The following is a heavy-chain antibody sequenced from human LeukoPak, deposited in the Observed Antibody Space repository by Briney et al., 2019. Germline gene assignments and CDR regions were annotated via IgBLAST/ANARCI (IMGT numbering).Heavy chain of an antibody. Sequence: ASVKVSCKASGYTFTSYDINWVRQATGQGLEWMGWMNPNSGNTGYAQKFQGRVTITRNTSISTAYMELSSLRSEDTAVYYCAREAVAGETYYYYYYMDVWGKGTTVTVSS. D-gene: IGHD6-19*01. J-gene: IGHJ6*03. CDR2: MNPNSGNT. CDR3: AREAVAGETYYYYYYMDV. V-gene: IGHV1-8*03. CDR1: GYTFTSYD.